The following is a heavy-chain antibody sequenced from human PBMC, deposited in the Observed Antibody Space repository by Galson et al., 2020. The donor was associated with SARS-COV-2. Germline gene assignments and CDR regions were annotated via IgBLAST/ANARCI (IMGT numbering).Heavy chain of an antibody. CDR3: AKDPIAAAEFGMDV. J-gene: IGHJ6*02. CDR1: GFTFSSYA. CDR2: ISGSGGST. Sequence: GESLKISCAASGFTFSSYAMSWVRQAPGKGLEWVSAISGSGGSTYYADSVKGRFTISRDNSKNTLYLQMNSLRAEDTAVYYCAKDPIAAAEFGMDVWGQGTTVTVSS. V-gene: IGHV3-23*01. D-gene: IGHD6-13*01.